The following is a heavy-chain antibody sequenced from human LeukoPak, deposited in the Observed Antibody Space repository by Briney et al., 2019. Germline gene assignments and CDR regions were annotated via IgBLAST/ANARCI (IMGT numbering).Heavy chain of an antibody. V-gene: IGHV3-21*01. J-gene: IGHJ5*02. CDR3: ARDLIHYYGSGAKT. CDR2: ITSSSSYI. D-gene: IGHD3-10*01. CDR1: GFTFSSYT. Sequence: GGSLRLSCAASGFTFSSYTMNWVRQAPGKGLEWVSSITSSSSYIYYADSVKGRFTISRDNAKYSLFLQMNSLRAEDTAVYYCARDLIHYYGSGAKTWGQGTLVTVSS.